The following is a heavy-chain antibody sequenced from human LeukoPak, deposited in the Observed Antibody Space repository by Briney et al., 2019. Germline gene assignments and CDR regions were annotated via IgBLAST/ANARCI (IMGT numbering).Heavy chain of an antibody. CDR2: ISPYTGDT. CDR1: GYTFSSYG. CDR3: ARDQYDSVWGSYRPYFDF. V-gene: IGHV1-18*04. J-gene: IGHJ4*02. D-gene: IGHD3-16*02. Sequence: SSVKVSCLASGYTFSSYGISWVRQPRGQGLDWMGSISPYTGDTKYAERLQDRVIMTTNTPTRTAYMELRSLTSDDTAVFYCARDQYDSVWGSYRPYFDFWGQGTLVTVSS.